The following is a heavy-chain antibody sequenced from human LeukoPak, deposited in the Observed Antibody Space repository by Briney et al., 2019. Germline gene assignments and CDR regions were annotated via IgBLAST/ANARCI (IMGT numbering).Heavy chain of an antibody. J-gene: IGHJ4*01. CDR3: AGVDGSPYDMDI. Sequence: PGGSPRLFHRPSGFTVSRAYMSSVRQAPGKGLEWVSVTYSGGSTYYAASVKGRFTISRDNSKNTLYLRMNSLRAEDTAVYYSAGVDGSPYDMDIWGQGTLVTVSS. V-gene: IGHV3-53*01. D-gene: IGHD1-26*01. CDR2: TYSGGST. CDR1: GFTVSRAY.